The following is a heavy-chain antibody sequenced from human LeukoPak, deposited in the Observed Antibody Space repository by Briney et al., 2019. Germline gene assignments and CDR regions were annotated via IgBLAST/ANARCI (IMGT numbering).Heavy chain of an antibody. CDR1: GGSISSYY. D-gene: IGHD1-26*01. Sequence: SETLSLTCTVSGGSISSYYWSWIRQPPGKGLEWIGYIYYSGSTNYNPSLKSRVTISVDTSKNQFSLKLSSVTAADTAVYYCARWDPFRNWFDPWGQGTLVTVSS. CDR3: ARWDPFRNWFDP. J-gene: IGHJ5*02. CDR2: IYYSGST. V-gene: IGHV4-59*01.